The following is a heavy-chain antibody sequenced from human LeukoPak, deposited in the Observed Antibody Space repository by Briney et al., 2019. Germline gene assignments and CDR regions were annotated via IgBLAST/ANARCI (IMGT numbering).Heavy chain of an antibody. CDR2: INSDGSST. J-gene: IGHJ4*02. CDR1: GSTFSSYW. V-gene: IGHV3-74*01. Sequence: PGGSLRLSCAASGSTFSSYWMHWVRQAPGKGLVWVSRINSDGSSTSYADSVKGRFTISRDNAKNTLYLQMNSLRAEDTAVYYCARASGWVYFDYWGQGTLVTVSS. CDR3: ARASGWVYFDY. D-gene: IGHD6-19*01.